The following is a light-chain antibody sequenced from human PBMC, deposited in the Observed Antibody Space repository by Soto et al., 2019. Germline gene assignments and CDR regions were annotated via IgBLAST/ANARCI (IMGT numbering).Light chain of an antibody. CDR3: QKYGGPPYI. CDR2: GAS. CDR1: QNVGASY. V-gene: IGKV3-20*01. J-gene: IGKJ2*01. Sequence: EIVLTQSPGTLSLSPGERAALSCRASQNVGASYLAWYQQMPGQAPKLLIYGASRRATGIADRFSGSGSGTDFTLTITRLEPEDFGVSYCQKYGGPPYIFGQGTRLEI.